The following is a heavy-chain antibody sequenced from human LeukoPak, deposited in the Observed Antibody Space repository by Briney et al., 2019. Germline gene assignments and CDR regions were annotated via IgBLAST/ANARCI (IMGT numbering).Heavy chain of an antibody. D-gene: IGHD1-26*01. V-gene: IGHV3-74*01. J-gene: IGHJ4*02. Sequence: PGGSLRLSWVPSGPTFGTAWRHWVRQAPGKGRGWSSRINPTGSTSNYEDSVKGRFTISRDNAKNTLYLQMNSLRAEDTAVYFCARGIRGSYGTDYWGQGTLVTVSS. CDR3: ARGIRGSYGTDY. CDR2: INPTGSTS. CDR1: GPTFGTAW.